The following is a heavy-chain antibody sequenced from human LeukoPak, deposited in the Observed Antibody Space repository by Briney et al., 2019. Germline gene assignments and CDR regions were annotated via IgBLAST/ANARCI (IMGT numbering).Heavy chain of an antibody. CDR1: SYIFTSYC. D-gene: IGHD3-16*02. J-gene: IGHJ3*02. CDR2: IYPVDSDT. Sequence: RESLNISCKASSYIFTSYCIGCVRQMPGKGLEWMGIIYPVDSDTRYTPCFQGEVTISPDKSISTAYLQWSSLKASDTAMDYCARREPDSVWGSYQKPEGAFDIWGQGTMVNVSS. CDR3: ARREPDSVWGSYQKPEGAFDI. V-gene: IGHV5-51*01.